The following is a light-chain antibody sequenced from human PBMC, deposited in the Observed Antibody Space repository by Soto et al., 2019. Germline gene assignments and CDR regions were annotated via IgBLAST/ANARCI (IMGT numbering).Light chain of an antibody. CDR3: QQYTYWYT. Sequence: EIVMTQSPATLSVSPGERATLSCRASQSISSNLAWYQQKPGQAPRLLIYDASTRATGIPDRFSGSGSGTEFTLTISSLLSEDFAVYYCQQYTYWYTFGQGNKLEIK. CDR2: DAS. CDR1: QSISSN. J-gene: IGKJ2*01. V-gene: IGKV3-15*01.